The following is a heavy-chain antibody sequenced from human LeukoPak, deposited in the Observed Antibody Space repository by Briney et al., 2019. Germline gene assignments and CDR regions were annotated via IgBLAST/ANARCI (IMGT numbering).Heavy chain of an antibody. V-gene: IGHV3-23*01. CDR2: ISGSGGRT. J-gene: IGHJ4*02. CDR1: GFTFSSYW. D-gene: IGHD2-21*02. CDR3: AKAVRYCGGDCYSTGLGY. Sequence: PGGSLRLSCAASGFTFSSYWMSWVRQAPGKGLKWVSAISGSGGRTYYADSVTGRFTISRDNSKKTLYLQMNSLRAEDTAVYYCAKAVRYCGGDCYSTGLGYWGQGAWSPSPQ.